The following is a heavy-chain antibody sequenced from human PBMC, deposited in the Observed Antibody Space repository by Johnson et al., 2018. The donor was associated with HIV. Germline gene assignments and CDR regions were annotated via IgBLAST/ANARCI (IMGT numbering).Heavy chain of an antibody. Sequence: QMLLVESGGGGVQPGRSLRLSCAASGFTFSSYAMHWVRRAPGKGLEWLAVVSYDGSNKYYADSVKGRFTVSRDNTKNTLFLEMNSLRPEDTAVYYCARGSSSWLHDAFDIWGQGTMVTVSS. CDR3: ARGSSSWLHDAFDI. D-gene: IGHD6-13*01. V-gene: IGHV3-30*03. CDR2: VSYDGSNK. CDR1: GFTFSSYA. J-gene: IGHJ3*02.